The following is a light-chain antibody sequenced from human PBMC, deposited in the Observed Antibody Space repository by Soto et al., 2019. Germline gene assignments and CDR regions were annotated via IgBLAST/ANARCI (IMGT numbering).Light chain of an antibody. V-gene: IGKV3-11*01. CDR3: QQRSNWPPWT. CDR2: DAS. J-gene: IGKJ1*01. Sequence: EVVLTHSPATLSLSPVEISTLSCGAIQSVTSNYLAWYQQKPGQAPRLLIYDASNRATGIPARFSGSGSGTDFTLTISSLEPEDFAVYYCQQRSNWPPWTFGQGTKVDI. CDR1: QSVTSNY.